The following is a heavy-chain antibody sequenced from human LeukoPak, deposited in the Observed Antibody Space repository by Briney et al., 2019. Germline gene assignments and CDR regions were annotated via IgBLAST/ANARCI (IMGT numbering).Heavy chain of an antibody. Sequence: GGSLRLSCAASGFTFSSYAMSWVRQAPGKGLEWVSAISGSGGSTYYADSVKGRFTISRDNSKNTLYLQVNSLRAEDTAVYYCAKGGGSSWPDYYYYYYMDVWGKGTTVTVSS. CDR3: AKGGGSSWPDYYYYYYMDV. V-gene: IGHV3-23*01. CDR2: ISGSGGST. D-gene: IGHD6-13*01. J-gene: IGHJ6*03. CDR1: GFTFSSYA.